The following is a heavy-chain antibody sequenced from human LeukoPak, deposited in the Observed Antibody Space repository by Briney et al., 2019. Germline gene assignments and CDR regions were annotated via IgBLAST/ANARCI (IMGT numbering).Heavy chain of an antibody. Sequence: GGSLRLSCAASGFTFDDYAMHWVRQAPGKGLEWVSLVSGDGGSTYYADSVKGRFTISRDNSKNSLYLQMNSLRTEDTALYYCAKVEWFGELSNYYFDYWGQGTLVTVSS. CDR3: AKVEWFGELSNYYFDY. V-gene: IGHV3-43*02. D-gene: IGHD3-10*01. CDR1: GFTFDDYA. J-gene: IGHJ4*02. CDR2: VSGDGGST.